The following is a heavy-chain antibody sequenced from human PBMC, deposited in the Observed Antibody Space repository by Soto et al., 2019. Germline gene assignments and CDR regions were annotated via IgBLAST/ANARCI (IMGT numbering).Heavy chain of an antibody. D-gene: IGHD3-9*01. Sequence: GASVKVSCKASGYTFTSYGISWVRQAPGQGLEWMGWISAYNGNTNYAQKLQGRVTMTRNTSISTAYMELSSLRSEDTAVYYCARGNPYYDILTGYYFRVGSALGWFDPWGQGTLVTVSS. CDR2: ISAYNGNT. V-gene: IGHV1-18*01. CDR3: ARGNPYYDILTGYYFRVGSALGWFDP. CDR1: GYTFTSYG. J-gene: IGHJ5*02.